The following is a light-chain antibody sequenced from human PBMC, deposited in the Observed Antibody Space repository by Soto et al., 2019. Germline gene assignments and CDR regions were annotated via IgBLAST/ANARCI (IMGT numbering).Light chain of an antibody. CDR3: QQYDNSPYN. CDR2: GAS. CDR1: QSFSSFR. V-gene: IGKV3-20*01. Sequence: EIVLTQSPGTLSLSPGERATLSCRASQSFSSFRLAWYQQKRGQAPRLLIYGASNRASGIPDRFSGSGSGTDFTLTISRLEPEDFAVYYCQQYDNSPYNFGQGTKLEIK. J-gene: IGKJ2*01.